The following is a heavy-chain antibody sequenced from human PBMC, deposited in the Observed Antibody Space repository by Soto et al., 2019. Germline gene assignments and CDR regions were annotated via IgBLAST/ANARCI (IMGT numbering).Heavy chain of an antibody. D-gene: IGHD3-3*01. CDR1: GYTFTSYG. CDR3: ARDLEPYYDFWSGYLGTYYYYGMDV. J-gene: IGHJ6*02. CDR2: ISAYNGKT. V-gene: IGHV1-18*01. Sequence: GASVKVSCKASGYTFTSYGISWVRQAPGQGLEWMGWISAYNGKTNYAQKLQGRVTMTTDKSTSTANMELRSLRSDDTVVFYCARDLEPYYDFWSGYLGTYYYYGMDVWGQGTTVTVSS.